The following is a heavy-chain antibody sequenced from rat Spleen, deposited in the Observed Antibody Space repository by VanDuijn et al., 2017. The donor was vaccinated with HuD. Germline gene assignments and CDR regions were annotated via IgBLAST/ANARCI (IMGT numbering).Heavy chain of an antibody. J-gene: IGHJ3*01. Sequence: QVQLKESGPGLVQPSQTPSLTCTVSGFSLIRYSVHWIRQPPGKGLEWMGGIWGDGSTDYNSALKSRLSITRDTSKSQVFLKMNSLQTDDTATYFCTRSYGGYTSNWFPYWGQGTLVTVSS. CDR2: IWGDGST. CDR3: TRSYGGYTSNWFPY. V-gene: IGHV2-1*01. D-gene: IGHD1-11*01. CDR1: GFSLIRYS.